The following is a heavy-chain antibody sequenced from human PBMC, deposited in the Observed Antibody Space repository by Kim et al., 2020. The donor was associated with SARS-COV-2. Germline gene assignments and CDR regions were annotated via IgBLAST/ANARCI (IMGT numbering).Heavy chain of an antibody. Sequence: SETLSLTCAVSGGSITSSYWWTWVRQPPGKGLEWIGEIYHSGDTNYNPSHQSRVSISVDKSKNQFSLRLSSVTAADTAVYYCARSSSYTLNWFDPWGQGTLVTVSS. CDR2: IYHSGDT. D-gene: IGHD2-2*01. V-gene: IGHV4-4*02. CDR3: ARSSSYTLNWFDP. J-gene: IGHJ5*02. CDR1: GGSITSSYW.